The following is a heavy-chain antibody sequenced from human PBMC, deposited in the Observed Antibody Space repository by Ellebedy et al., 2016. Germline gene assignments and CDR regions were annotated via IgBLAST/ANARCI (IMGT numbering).Heavy chain of an antibody. Sequence: SETLSLXXTVSGYSISSYYWSWIRQPPGKGLEWIGYIYYSGSTNYNPSLKSRVTISVDTSKNQFSLKLSSVTAADTAVYYCAREGGSYYYFDYWGQGTLVTVSS. CDR1: GYSISSYY. V-gene: IGHV4-59*01. J-gene: IGHJ4*02. CDR3: AREGGSYYYFDY. D-gene: IGHD1-26*01. CDR2: IYYSGST.